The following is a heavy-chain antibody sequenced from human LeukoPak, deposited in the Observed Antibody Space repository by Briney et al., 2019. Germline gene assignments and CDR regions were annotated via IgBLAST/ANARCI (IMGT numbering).Heavy chain of an antibody. CDR2: ISGDGGST. D-gene: IGHD3-22*01. CDR3: AKDFGVYYYDSSVAFDI. J-gene: IGHJ3*02. Sequence: GSLRLSCAASGFTFDDYAMHWVRQAPGKGLEWVSLISGDGGSTYYADSVKGRFTISRDNSKNSLYLQMNSLRTEDTALYYCAKDFGVYYYDSSVAFDIWGQGTMVTVSS. V-gene: IGHV3-43*02. CDR1: GFTFDDYA.